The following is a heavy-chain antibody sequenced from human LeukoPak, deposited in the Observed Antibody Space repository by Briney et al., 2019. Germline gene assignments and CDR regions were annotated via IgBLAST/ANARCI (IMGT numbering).Heavy chain of an antibody. CDR2: INHSGST. D-gene: IGHD3-3*01. CDR1: GGSFSGYY. V-gene: IGHV4-34*01. CDR3: ARRRYDFWSGYYTGTPFDY. J-gene: IGHJ4*02. Sequence: PSETLSLTCAVYGGSFSGYYWSWIRQPPGKGLEWIGEINHSGSTNYNPSLKSRVTISVDTSKNQFSLKLSSVTAADTAVYYCARRRYDFWSGYYTGTPFDYWGQGTLVTVSS.